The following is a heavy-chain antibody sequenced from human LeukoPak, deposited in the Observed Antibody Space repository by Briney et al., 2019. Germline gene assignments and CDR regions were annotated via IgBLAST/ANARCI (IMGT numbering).Heavy chain of an antibody. Sequence: PGGSLRLSCAASGFTFSSYSMNWVRQAPGKGLEWVSSISSSSSYIYYADSVKGRFTISRDNAKNSLYLQMNSLRAEDTAVYYCARIAVADWYFDLWGRGTLVTVSS. CDR2: ISSSSSYI. D-gene: IGHD6-19*01. CDR3: ARIAVADWYFDL. V-gene: IGHV3-21*01. CDR1: GFTFSSYS. J-gene: IGHJ2*01.